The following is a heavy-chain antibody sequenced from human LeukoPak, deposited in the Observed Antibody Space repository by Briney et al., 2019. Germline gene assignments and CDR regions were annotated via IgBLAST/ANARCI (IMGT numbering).Heavy chain of an antibody. J-gene: IGHJ4*02. D-gene: IGHD6-19*01. Sequence: GGSLRLFCAASGFTFSSYWMTWVRQAPGKGLEWVANINQDGSEKYYVDSVKGRFTVSRDNAKNSLFLQMNSLRAEDTAIYYCARDSRRAVAALFDYWGQGTLVTVSS. CDR3: ARDSRRAVAALFDY. CDR1: GFTFSSYW. CDR2: INQDGSEK. V-gene: IGHV3-7*01.